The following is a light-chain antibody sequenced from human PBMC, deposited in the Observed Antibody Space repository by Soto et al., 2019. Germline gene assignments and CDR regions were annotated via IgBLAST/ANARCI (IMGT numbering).Light chain of an antibody. J-gene: IGKJ1*01. CDR1: QSVSSNY. Sequence: EIVLTQSPGTLSLSPGERATLSCMSSQSVSSNYLAWYQQKPGQAPRLLIYGASTRATGAPDRFSGSGSGTDFTLTISRLEPEDFAVYHCQQYGSLSWTFGQGTKVDIK. CDR3: QQYGSLSWT. V-gene: IGKV3-20*01. CDR2: GAS.